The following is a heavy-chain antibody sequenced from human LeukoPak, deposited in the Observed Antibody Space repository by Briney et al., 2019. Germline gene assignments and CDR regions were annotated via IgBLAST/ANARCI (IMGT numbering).Heavy chain of an antibody. CDR3: ARGLGSRNRHGSGYSTRIDY. CDR2: INHSGST. J-gene: IGHJ4*02. CDR1: GGSFSGYY. Sequence: PSETLSLTCAVYGGSFSGYYWSWIRQPPGKGLEWIGEINHSGSTNYNPSLKSRGTISVDTSKNQFSLKLSSVTAADTPVYYCARGLGSRNRHGSGYSTRIDYWGQGTLVTVSS. D-gene: IGHD3-10*01. V-gene: IGHV4-34*01.